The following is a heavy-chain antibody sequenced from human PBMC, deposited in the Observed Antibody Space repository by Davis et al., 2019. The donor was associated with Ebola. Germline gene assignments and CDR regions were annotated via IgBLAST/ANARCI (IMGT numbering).Heavy chain of an antibody. J-gene: IGHJ4*02. CDR1: GGSFSGYY. CDR2: INHSGST. Sequence: MPSETLSLTCAVYGGSFSGYYWSWIRQPPGKGLEWIGEINHSGSTNYNPSLKSRVTISVDTSKNQFSLKLSSVTAADTAVYYCARGSLWFRELLFYSDYWGQGTLVTVSS. V-gene: IGHV4-34*01. D-gene: IGHD3-10*01. CDR3: ARGSLWFRELLFYSDY.